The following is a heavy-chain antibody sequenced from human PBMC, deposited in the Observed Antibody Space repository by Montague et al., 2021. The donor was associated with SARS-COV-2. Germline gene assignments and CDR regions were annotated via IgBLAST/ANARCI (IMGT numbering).Heavy chain of an antibody. Sequence: SLRLSWAASGFIFNNYAMSWVRQIPEKGLERISFITDTGCDTYYEDSVKGRFTISRDNSKNTLYLQMNSLRAEDTALYYCARGGIARYYFDLWGRGTVVTVSS. D-gene: IGHD2-2*01. CDR3: ARGGIARYYFDL. CDR1: GFIFNNYA. CDR2: ITDTGCDT. J-gene: IGHJ2*01. V-gene: IGHV3-23*01.